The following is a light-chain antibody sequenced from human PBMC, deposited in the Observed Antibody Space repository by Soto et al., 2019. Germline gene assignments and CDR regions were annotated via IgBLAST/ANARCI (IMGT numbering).Light chain of an antibody. J-gene: IGKJ3*01. Sequence: EIVLTQSPATLSLSPGEGATLSCRASQSVSNYLVWYPQKPGQAPRLLIYDASNRATGVPARFSGSGSGTDFTLTINSLEPEDFAVYYCQHRNNWPPLFTFGPGTKVDVK. CDR3: QHRNNWPPLFT. V-gene: IGKV3-11*01. CDR2: DAS. CDR1: QSVSNY.